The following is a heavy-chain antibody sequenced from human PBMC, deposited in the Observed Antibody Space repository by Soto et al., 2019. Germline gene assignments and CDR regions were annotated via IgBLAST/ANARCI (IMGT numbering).Heavy chain of an antibody. J-gene: IGHJ4*02. CDR1: GDSISSGDHY. CDR3: ASINGSFLSFCEN. CDR2: ISYGGYT. V-gene: IGHV4-30-4*01. D-gene: IGHD2-8*01. Sequence: QVQLQESGPGLVKPSQTLSLSCTVSGDSISSGDHYWSWIRQPPGKGLEWIAHISYGGYTFYNPSLQSRITMSVDTSKNQAYLKLSSVTAADTAVYYCASINGSFLSFCENWGQGTPVTVSS.